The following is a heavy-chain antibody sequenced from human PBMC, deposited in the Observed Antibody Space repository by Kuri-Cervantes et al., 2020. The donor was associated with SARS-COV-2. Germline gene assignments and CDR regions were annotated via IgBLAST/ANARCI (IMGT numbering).Heavy chain of an antibody. V-gene: IGHV1-69*13. D-gene: IGHD3-22*01. Sequence: SVKVSCKASGGTFSSYAISWVRQAPGQGLEWMGRIIPIFGTANYAQKFQGRVTITADESTSTAYMELSSLRSEDTAVYYCARWSYDSSTNYGLFDYWGQGTLVTVSS. J-gene: IGHJ4*02. CDR2: IIPIFGTA. CDR1: GGTFSSYA. CDR3: ARWSYDSSTNYGLFDY.